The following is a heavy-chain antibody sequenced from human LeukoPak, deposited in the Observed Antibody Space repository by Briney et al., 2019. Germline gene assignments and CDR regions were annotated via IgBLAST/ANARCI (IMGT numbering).Heavy chain of an antibody. CDR3: ARDRGLYGYDY. CDR1: GFTVSSNY. V-gene: IGHV3-53*01. J-gene: IGHJ4*02. CDR2: IYSGGST. Sequence: GGSLRLSCAASGFTVSSNYMSWVRQAPGKGLEWVSIIYSGGSTYYADSVKGRFTISRDNSKNTLYLQMNSLRAEDTAVYYCARDRGLYGYDYRGQGTLVTVSS. D-gene: IGHD5-18*01.